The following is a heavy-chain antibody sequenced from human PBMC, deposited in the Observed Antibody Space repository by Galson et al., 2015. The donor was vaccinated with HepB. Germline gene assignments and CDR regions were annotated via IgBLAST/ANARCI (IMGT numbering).Heavy chain of an antibody. CDR1: GFTFSSYS. Sequence: SLRLSCAASGFTFSSYSMNWVRQAPGKGLEWVSYISSSSSTIYYADSVKGGFTISRDNAKNSLCLQMNSLRAEDTAVYYCARGLRVWYDGSGYWNYWGPGTLVTVSS. D-gene: IGHD3-22*01. CDR3: ARGLRVWYDGSGYWNY. J-gene: IGHJ4*02. CDR2: ISSSSSTI. V-gene: IGHV3-48*04.